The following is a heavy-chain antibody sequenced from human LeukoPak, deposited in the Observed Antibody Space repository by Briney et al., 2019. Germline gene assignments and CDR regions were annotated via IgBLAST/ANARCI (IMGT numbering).Heavy chain of an antibody. V-gene: IGHV3-7*04. CDR3: ARDYDGVRGHW. J-gene: IGHJ4*02. Sequence: GGSLRLSCAASGFTFSTYWMSLVRQAPGKGLEWVANIKEDGSAKYYVDSVKGRFTISRDNAKNSLYLQMNSLRAEDTAVYYCARDYDGVRGHWWGQGTLVTVSS. CDR2: IKEDGSAK. D-gene: IGHD2-8*01. CDR1: GFTFSTYW.